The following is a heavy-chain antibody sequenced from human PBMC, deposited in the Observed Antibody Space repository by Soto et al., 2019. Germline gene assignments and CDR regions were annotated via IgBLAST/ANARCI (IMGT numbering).Heavy chain of an antibody. Sequence: SETLARTCAIYGGSFSGYYWNWIRQPPGKGLEWIGEINHSGSTNYNPSLKSRVNISVDTSKNQFSLKLSSVTAADTAVYYCARGLFYRHDYGGARYWGQGTLVTVSS. V-gene: IGHV4-34*01. CDR3: ARGLFYRHDYGGARY. CDR2: INHSGST. CDR1: GGSFSGYY. D-gene: IGHD4-17*01. J-gene: IGHJ4*02.